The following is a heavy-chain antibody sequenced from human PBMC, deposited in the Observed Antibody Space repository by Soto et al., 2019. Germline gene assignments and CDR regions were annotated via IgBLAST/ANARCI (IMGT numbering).Heavy chain of an antibody. D-gene: IGHD2-15*01. J-gene: IGHJ4*02. CDR3: ARVKAPLYRHYYFDY. CDR1: GGTINRGDYF. Sequence: PSETLSLTCSVSGGTINRGDYFWSWIRQPPGKGLEWMGSIFYTGSTYYSPSLKSRASMSMATSKNLFPLRLRSLTAADTAVYFCARVKAPLYRHYYFDYWGQGTPVTVSS. V-gene: IGHV4-30-4*01. CDR2: IFYTGST.